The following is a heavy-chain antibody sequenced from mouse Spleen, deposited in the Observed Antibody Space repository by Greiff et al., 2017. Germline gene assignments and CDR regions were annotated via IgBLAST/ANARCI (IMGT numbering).Heavy chain of an antibody. CDR1: GYTFTSYW. V-gene: IGHV1-59*01. Sequence: QVQLKQPGAELVRPGTSVKLSCKASGYTFTSYWMHWVKQRPGQGLEWIGVIDPSDSYTNYNQKFKGKATLTVDTSSSTAYMQLSSLTSEDSAVYYCADGNYLDYWGQGTTLTVSS. CDR2: IDPSDSYT. CDR3: ADGNYLDY. J-gene: IGHJ2*01. D-gene: IGHD2-1*01.